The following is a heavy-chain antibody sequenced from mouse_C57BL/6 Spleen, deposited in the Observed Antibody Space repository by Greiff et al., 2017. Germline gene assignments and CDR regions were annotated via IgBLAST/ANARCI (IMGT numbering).Heavy chain of an antibody. J-gene: IGHJ2*01. V-gene: IGHV14-2*01. CDR2: IDPEDGET. Sequence: EVQLQESGAELVKPGASVKLSCTASGFNIKDYYMHWVKQRTEQGLEWIRRIDPEDGETKYAPKFQGKATITADTSSNTAYLQLSSLTSEDTAVYYCARKSLDGFHFDYWGQGTTLTVSS. CDR3: ARKSLDGFHFDY. CDR1: GFNIKDYY. D-gene: IGHD2-3*01.